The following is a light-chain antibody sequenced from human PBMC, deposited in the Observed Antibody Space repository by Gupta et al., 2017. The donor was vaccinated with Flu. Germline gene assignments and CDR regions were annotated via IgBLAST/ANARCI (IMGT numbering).Light chain of an antibody. J-gene: IGKJ4*01. Sequence: IVFTQSPATLSWSPGERATLSCRASQSVSSYLAWYQQKPGQAPRLLIYDASNRATGIPARFSGSGSGTDFTLTISSLEPEDFAVYYCQQRSNWPGSFGGGTKLEIK. CDR2: DAS. CDR3: QQRSNWPGS. V-gene: IGKV3-11*01. CDR1: QSVSSY.